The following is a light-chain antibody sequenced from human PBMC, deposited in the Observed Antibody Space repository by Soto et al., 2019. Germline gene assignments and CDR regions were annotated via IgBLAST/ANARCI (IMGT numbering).Light chain of an antibody. CDR2: GAS. CDR1: QSVSSN. V-gene: IGKV3-20*01. J-gene: IGKJ1*01. Sequence: EIAMTQSPATQSVSPGERATLSCGASQSVSSNLAWYQQKPGQAPRLLIYGASSRATGIPDRFSGSGSGTDFTLTISRLETEDFAVYYCQQYGSSTRTFGQGTKVDIK. CDR3: QQYGSSTRT.